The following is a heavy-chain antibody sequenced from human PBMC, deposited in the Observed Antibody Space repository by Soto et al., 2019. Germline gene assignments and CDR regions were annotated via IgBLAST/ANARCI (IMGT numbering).Heavy chain of an antibody. J-gene: IGHJ4*02. CDR2: IKSKTDGGTT. Sequence: GGSLRLSCAASGFTFSNAWINWVRQAPGKGLEWVGRIKSKTDGGTTDFAAPVKGRFAISRDDSKNMVYLQMNSLRAEDTAVYYCAKEEGNPLWGQGTLVTVSS. CDR1: GFTFSNAW. CDR3: AKEEGNPL. D-gene: IGHD6-13*01. V-gene: IGHV3-15*07.